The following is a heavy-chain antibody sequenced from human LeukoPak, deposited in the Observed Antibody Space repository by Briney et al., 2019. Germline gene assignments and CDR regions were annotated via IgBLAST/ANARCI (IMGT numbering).Heavy chain of an antibody. CDR3: ASLGLARPYYYYYMDV. J-gene: IGHJ6*03. CDR1: GGSFSGYY. Sequence: PSETLSLTCAVYGGSFSGYYWSWIRRPPGKGLEWIGEINHSGSTNYNPSLKSRVTISVDTSKNQFSLKLSSVTAADTAVYYCASLGLARPYYYYYMDVWGKGTTVTVSS. D-gene: IGHD3-3*02. CDR2: INHSGST. V-gene: IGHV4-34*01.